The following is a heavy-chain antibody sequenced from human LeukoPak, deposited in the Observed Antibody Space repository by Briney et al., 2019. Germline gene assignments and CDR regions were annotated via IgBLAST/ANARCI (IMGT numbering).Heavy chain of an antibody. CDR3: GGGGGGRGGYYFDY. D-gene: IGHD3-16*01. CDR1: GFTFSSYS. V-gene: IGHV3-21*01. J-gene: IGHJ4*02. CDR2: ISSSSSYI. Sequence: PGGSLRLSCAASGFTFSSYSMNWVRQAPGKGLEWVSSISSSSSYIYYADSVKGRFTISRDNAKNSLYLQMNSLRAEDTAVYSGGGGGGGRGGYYFDYWGQGTLVTVSS.